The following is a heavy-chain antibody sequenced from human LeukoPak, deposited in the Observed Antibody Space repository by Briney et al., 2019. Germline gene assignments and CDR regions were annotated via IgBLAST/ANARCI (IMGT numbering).Heavy chain of an antibody. CDR2: IKQDGSEK. J-gene: IGHJ6*02. CDR1: GFTFSNAW. V-gene: IGHV3-7*01. D-gene: IGHD3-16*01. Sequence: PGGSLRLSCAASGFTFSNAWMNWVRQAPGKGLEWVANIKQDGSEKYYVDSVKGRFTISRDNAKNSLYLQMNSLRAEDTAVYYCARDTGEPYYYYYYGMDVWGQGTTVTVS. CDR3: ARDTGEPYYYYYYGMDV.